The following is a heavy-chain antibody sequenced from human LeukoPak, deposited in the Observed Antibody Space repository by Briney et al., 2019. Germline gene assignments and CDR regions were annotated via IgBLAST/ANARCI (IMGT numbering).Heavy chain of an antibody. J-gene: IGHJ6*02. V-gene: IGHV3-30*18. CDR1: GFTFRSYG. CDR3: AKDTDYDTSGSGYFHYYYGMDV. D-gene: IGHD3-22*01. CDR2: ISYSGSNK. Sequence: GGSLRLSCAASGFTFRSYGMHWVRQAPGKGLEWVAVISYSGSNKAYVDSVKGRFSISRDNSKNTVYLQMNSLRSEDTAVYYCAKDTDYDTSGSGYFHYYYGMDVWGQGTTVTVSS.